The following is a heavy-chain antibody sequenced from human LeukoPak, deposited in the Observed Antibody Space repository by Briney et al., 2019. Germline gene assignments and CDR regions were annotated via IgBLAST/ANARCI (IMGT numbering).Heavy chain of an antibody. Sequence: PSETLSLTCTVSGGSLSNYYWSWIRQPPGKGLEWIGQISSTGVTNYNPSLGSRVTISLDTSTSALSLRLTSVTAADTAMYFCAGDPGDRWPPSLGSYWGQGTPVTVSS. CDR3: AGDPGDRWPPSLGSY. V-gene: IGHV4-59*01. CDR1: GGSLSNYY. D-gene: IGHD2-21*02. J-gene: IGHJ4*02. CDR2: ISSTGVT.